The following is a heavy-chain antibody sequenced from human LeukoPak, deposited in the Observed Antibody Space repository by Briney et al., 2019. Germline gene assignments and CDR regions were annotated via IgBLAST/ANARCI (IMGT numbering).Heavy chain of an antibody. CDR1: GYTFTSYA. V-gene: IGHV7-4-1*02. CDR3: ARGGPLNYYGSGSDVSGMDV. J-gene: IGHJ6*02. Sequence: GASVKVSCKASGYTFTSYAMNWVRQAPGQGLEWMGWINTNTGNPTYAQGFTGRFVFSLDTSVSTAYLQISSLKAEDTAVYYCARGGPLNYYGSGSDVSGMDVWGQGTTVTVSS. CDR2: INTNTGNP. D-gene: IGHD3-10*01.